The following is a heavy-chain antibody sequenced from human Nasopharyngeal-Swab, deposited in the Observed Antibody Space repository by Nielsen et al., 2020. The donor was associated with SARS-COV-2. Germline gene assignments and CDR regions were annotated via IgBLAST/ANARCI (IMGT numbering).Heavy chain of an antibody. CDR2: ISSSSSTM. J-gene: IGHJ4*02. D-gene: IGHD3-10*01. CDR3: ARDQSLWFREGGKSEFDY. Sequence: VRQAPGKGLEWVSYISSSSSTMYYADSVKGRFTISRDNAKNSLYLQMNSLRAEDTAVYYCARDQSLWFREGGKSEFDYWGQGTLVTVSS. V-gene: IGHV3-48*04.